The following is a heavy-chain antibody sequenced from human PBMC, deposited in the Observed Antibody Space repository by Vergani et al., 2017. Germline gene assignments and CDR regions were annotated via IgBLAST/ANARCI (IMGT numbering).Heavy chain of an antibody. J-gene: IGHJ6*03. CDR2: ISGYDGKT. CDR1: GYSFNSYG. Sequence: QVQLVQSGAEMKKPGASVNVSCKTSGYSFNSYGINWVRQAPGQGLEWLGWISGYDGKTKYVEKLQGRITVTIDTSTNSAYMELRGLRSDDTAVYYCARGGSIAAPSYLYYFYMDVCVKGTTVTVSS. CDR3: ARGGSIAAPSYLYYFYMDV. V-gene: IGHV1-18*01. D-gene: IGHD6-6*01.